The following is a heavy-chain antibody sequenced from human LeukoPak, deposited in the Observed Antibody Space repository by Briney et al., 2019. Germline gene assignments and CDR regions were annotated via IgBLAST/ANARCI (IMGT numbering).Heavy chain of an antibody. J-gene: IGHJ5*02. D-gene: IGHD3-22*01. CDR1: GGTFSSYA. Sequence: SVKVSCKASGGTFSSYAISWVRQAPGQGLEWMGGIIPIFGTANYAQKLQGRVTITTDESTSTAHMELSSLRSEDTAVYYCARFGRTYYYDGSGYTNWFDPWGQGTLVTVSS. V-gene: IGHV1-69*05. CDR3: ARFGRTYYYDGSGYTNWFDP. CDR2: IIPIFGTA.